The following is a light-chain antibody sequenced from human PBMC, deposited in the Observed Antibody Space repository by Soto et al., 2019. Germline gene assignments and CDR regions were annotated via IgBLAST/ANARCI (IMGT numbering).Light chain of an antibody. J-gene: IGKJ4*01. CDR1: QSVSGY. V-gene: IGKV3-11*01. CDR3: QQRSNWPHLT. CDR2: DAS. Sequence: EIVLTQSADTLSLSPWERATVSCRASQSVSGYLGWYQQKPGQAPRLLVYDASNRAYGVPASFRGSGSATNFTLTIASLQPDDFAAYYCQQRSNWPHLTFGGGTKVDI.